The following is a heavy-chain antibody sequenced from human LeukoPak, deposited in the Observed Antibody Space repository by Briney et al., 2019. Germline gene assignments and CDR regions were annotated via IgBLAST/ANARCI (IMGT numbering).Heavy chain of an antibody. J-gene: IGHJ3*02. CDR1: GFTFSGSA. CDR3: TRLPVHYYDSTTDAFDI. D-gene: IGHD3-22*01. CDR2: IRSKANSYAT. Sequence: GGSLRLSCAASGFTFSGSAMHWVRQASGKGLEWVGRIRSKANSYATAYAASVKGRFTISRDDSKNTAYLQMNSLKTEDTAVYYCTRLPVHYYDSTTDAFDIWGQGTMVTVSS. V-gene: IGHV3-73*01.